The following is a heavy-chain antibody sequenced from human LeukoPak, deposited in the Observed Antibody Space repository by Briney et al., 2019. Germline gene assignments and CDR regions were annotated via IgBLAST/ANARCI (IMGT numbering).Heavy chain of an antibody. V-gene: IGHV3-23*01. CDR3: AKIVGNYGFDF. CDR1: GFAFSTFG. CDR2: IDISGGPT. D-gene: IGHD1-26*01. J-gene: IGHJ4*02. Sequence: GGSLRLSCAASGFAFSTFGMSWVRQAPRKGPEWVSTIDISGGPTYYADSVKGRFTISRDNSKNSLYLQMNSLRAEDTAVYYCAKIVGNYGFDFWGQGTLVTVSS.